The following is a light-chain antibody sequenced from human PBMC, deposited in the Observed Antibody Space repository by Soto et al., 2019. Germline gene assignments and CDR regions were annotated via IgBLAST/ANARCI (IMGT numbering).Light chain of an antibody. V-gene: IGKV3-15*01. CDR3: QQYNNWPPT. CDR2: GAS. CDR1: QSVSSN. Sequence: EIVVTQSPATLSVSPGERATLSCRASQSVSSNLAWYQQKPGQAPRLLIYGASTRATVIPARFTGSGSGTEFTRTVRSLQSEAFEVYYCQQYNNWPPTFGQGTKVEIK. J-gene: IGKJ1*01.